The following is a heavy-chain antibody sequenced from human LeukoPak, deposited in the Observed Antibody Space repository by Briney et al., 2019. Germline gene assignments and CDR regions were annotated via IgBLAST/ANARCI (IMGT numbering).Heavy chain of an antibody. CDR1: GYTFTSYY. CDR2: INPSGGST. Sequence: ASVKVSCKASGYTFTSYYMHWVRQPPGQGVEWMGIINPSGGSTSYAQKFQGRVTMTRDTSTSTVYMELSSLRSEDTAVYYCASRNPGTSDYYYYMDVWGKGTTVTISS. V-gene: IGHV1-46*01. J-gene: IGHJ6*03. D-gene: IGHD1-1*01. CDR3: ASRNPGTSDYYYYMDV.